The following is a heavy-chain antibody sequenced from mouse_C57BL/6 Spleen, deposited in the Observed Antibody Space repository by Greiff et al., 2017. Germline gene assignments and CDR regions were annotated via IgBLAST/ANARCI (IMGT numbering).Heavy chain of an antibody. CDR2: ISSGSSTI. CDR3: ARATVVDAMDY. J-gene: IGHJ4*01. CDR1: GFTFSDYG. V-gene: IGHV5-17*01. D-gene: IGHD1-1*01. Sequence: EVMLVASGGGLVKPGGSLKLSCAASGFTFSDYGMHWVRQAPEKGLEWVAYISSGSSTIYYADTVKGRFTISRDNAKNTLFLQMTSLRSEDTAMYYCARATVVDAMDYWGQGTSVTVSS.